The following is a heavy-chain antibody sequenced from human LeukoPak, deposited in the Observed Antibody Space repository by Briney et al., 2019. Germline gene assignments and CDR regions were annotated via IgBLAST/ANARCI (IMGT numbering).Heavy chain of an antibody. CDR2: INHSGST. V-gene: IGHV4-34*01. J-gene: IGHJ4*02. CDR1: GGSFSGYY. CDR3: ARGSTHYFDY. Sequence: SETLSLTCAVYGGSFSGYYWSWIRQPPGKGLEWIGEINHSGSTNYNPSLKSRVTISVDTSKNQFSLKLSSVTAADTAVYYCARGSTHYFDYWGQGTLVTVSS.